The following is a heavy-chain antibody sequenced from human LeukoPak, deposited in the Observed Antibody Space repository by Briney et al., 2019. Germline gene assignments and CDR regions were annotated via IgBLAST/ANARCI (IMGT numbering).Heavy chain of an antibody. V-gene: IGHV3-30*18. CDR1: GFTFSSYG. CDR3: AKPGRGWLHPMYDY. Sequence: GGSLRLSCAASGFTFSSYGMHWVRPAPGKGLEWVAVISYHGSNKYYADSVQGRFTISRDNSKNTLYLQMNSLRAEGTAVYYCAKPGRGWLHPMYDYWGQGTLVTVSS. CDR2: ISYHGSNK. D-gene: IGHD5-12*01. J-gene: IGHJ4*02.